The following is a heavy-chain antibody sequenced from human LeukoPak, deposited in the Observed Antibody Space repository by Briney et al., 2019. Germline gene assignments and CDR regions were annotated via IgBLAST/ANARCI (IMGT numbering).Heavy chain of an antibody. CDR2: ISPYNGHT. V-gene: IGHV1-18*01. Sequence: ASVKVSCKVSGYTFTIYGIRWVRQAPGQGIEWMGWISPYNGHTNYAQPFQGRVTMTTDTSTNSGYMELRSLGSDDTAMYYCAREKFGVSLDSWGQGTLVTVSS. CDR3: AREKFGVSLDS. J-gene: IGHJ4*02. D-gene: IGHD3-10*01. CDR1: GYTFTIYG.